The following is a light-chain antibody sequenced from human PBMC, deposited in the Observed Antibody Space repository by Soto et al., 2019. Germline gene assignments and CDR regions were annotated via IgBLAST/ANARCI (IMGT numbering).Light chain of an antibody. Sequence: QSALTQPASVSGSPGQSITISCTGTSRDVGGYNYVSWYQKNPGKAPKLMIYNVFNRPSVVSDRFSGSKSGNTASLTISGLQAEYEADYYCSSYSIITTLYVFVTGTKLTVL. CDR3: SSYSIITTLYV. J-gene: IGLJ1*01. CDR2: NVF. V-gene: IGLV2-14*03. CDR1: SRDVGGYNY.